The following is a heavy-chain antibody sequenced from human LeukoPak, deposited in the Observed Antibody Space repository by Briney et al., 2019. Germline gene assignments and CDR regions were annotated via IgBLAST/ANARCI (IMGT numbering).Heavy chain of an antibody. CDR2: IRSKAYGGTT. J-gene: IGHJ3*02. Sequence: PGRSLRLSCTASGFTFGDYAMSWFRQAPGKGLEWVGFIRSKAYGGTTEYAASVEGRFTISRDDSKSIAYLQMNSLKTEDTAVYYCTRDGDYLDDAFDIWGQGTMVTVSS. V-gene: IGHV3-49*03. CDR1: GFTFGDYA. D-gene: IGHD4-17*01. CDR3: TRDGDYLDDAFDI.